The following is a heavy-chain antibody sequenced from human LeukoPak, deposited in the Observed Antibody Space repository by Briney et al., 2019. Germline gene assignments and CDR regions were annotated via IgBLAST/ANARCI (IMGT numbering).Heavy chain of an antibody. V-gene: IGHV4-39*01. J-gene: IGHJ6*03. CDR3: ARQLYVSGSYYAPMDV. Sequence: SETLSLTCSVSGGSISSSSYFWGWIRQPPGKGLEWIASVHYSGSTYYNPSLKSRVTISVDTSKNQFSLKLSSVTAADTAVYFCARQLYVSGSYYAPMDVWGKGTTVTISS. D-gene: IGHD3-10*01. CDR1: GGSISSSSYF. CDR2: VHYSGST.